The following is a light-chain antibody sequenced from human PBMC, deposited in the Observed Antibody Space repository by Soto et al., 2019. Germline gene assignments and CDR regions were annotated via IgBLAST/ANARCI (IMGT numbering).Light chain of an antibody. CDR2: GAS. J-gene: IGKJ4*01. V-gene: IGKV3-15*01. CDR3: QHYNELPLT. CDR1: QSVSTN. Sequence: EIVMTQSPATLSVSPGERATLSCRASQSVSTNLAWYQQKPGQGPRLLIFGASTRAIGIPARFSGSGSGTDFTLTINSLQSEDFAVYYCQHYNELPLTFGGGTKVEIK.